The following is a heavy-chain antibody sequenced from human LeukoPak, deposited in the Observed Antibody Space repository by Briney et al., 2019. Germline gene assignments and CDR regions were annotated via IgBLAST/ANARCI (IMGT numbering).Heavy chain of an antibody. Sequence: SETLSLTCTVPGGSISSYYWSWIRQPPGKGLEWIGYIYYSGSTNYNPSLKSRVTISVDTSKNQFSLKLSSVTAADTAVYYCARHVGAYYDILTGYYKLRAFDIWGQGTMVTVSS. CDR2: IYYSGST. D-gene: IGHD3-9*01. V-gene: IGHV4-59*08. J-gene: IGHJ3*02. CDR3: ARHVGAYYDILTGYYKLRAFDI. CDR1: GGSISSYY.